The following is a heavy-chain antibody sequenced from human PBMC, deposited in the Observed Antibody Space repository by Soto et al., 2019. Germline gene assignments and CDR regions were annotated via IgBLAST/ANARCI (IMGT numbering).Heavy chain of an antibody. CDR3: ARSPPRYCTNGVCAPGLDY. CDR2: IYPGDSDT. CDR1: GYSFTSYW. V-gene: IGHV5-51*01. Sequence: GVSKKISCKGSGYSFTSYWIGWVRQKTGKGLEWMGIIYPGDSDTRYSPSFQGQVTISADKSISTAYLQWSSLKASDTAMYYCARSPPRYCTNGVCAPGLDYWGQGTLVTVSS. D-gene: IGHD2-8*01. J-gene: IGHJ4*02.